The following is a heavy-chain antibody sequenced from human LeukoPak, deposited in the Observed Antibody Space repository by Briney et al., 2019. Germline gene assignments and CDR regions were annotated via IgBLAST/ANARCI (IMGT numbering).Heavy chain of an antibody. CDR1: GFTFSSYS. J-gene: IGHJ2*01. Sequence: GGSLRLSCAASGFTFSSYSMNWVRQAPGKGLEWISFINGDSNMIYYGDSVKGRFTISRDNAKNSLHLQMNSLRVEDRAVYYCARDADGHLDLWGRGTLVTVSS. CDR2: INGDSNMI. V-gene: IGHV3-48*04. D-gene: IGHD5-24*01. CDR3: ARDADGHLDL.